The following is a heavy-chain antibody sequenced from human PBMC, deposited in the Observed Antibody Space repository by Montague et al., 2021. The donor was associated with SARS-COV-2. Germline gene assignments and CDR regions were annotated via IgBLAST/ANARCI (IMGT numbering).Heavy chain of an antibody. CDR1: GFTFSNYE. Sequence: SLRLSCAASGFTFSNYEMNWVRQAPGKGLEWVLYISSSGSTIYYADSVKGRFTISRDNAQNSLYLQMNSLRAEDTGVYYCARDWGYGDFYYYGMDVWGQGTTVTVSS. V-gene: IGHV3-48*03. D-gene: IGHD4-17*01. CDR3: ARDWGYGDFYYYGMDV. J-gene: IGHJ6*02. CDR2: ISSSGSTI.